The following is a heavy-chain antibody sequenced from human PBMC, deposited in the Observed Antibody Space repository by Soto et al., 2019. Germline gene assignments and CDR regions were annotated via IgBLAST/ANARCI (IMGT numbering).Heavy chain of an antibody. D-gene: IGHD1-20*01. CDR2: IYNRGST. CDR1: GASISSYC. J-gene: IGHJ4*02. Sequence: SETLSLTCTVSGASISSYCWSWIRQPPGKGLERIGYIYNRGSTDYNPSLESRVTLSVDTSKNQFSLLLSSVTAADTAVYYCARMNNWNQYYFDYWGQGTLVTVSS. CDR3: ARMNNWNQYYFDY. V-gene: IGHV4-59*08.